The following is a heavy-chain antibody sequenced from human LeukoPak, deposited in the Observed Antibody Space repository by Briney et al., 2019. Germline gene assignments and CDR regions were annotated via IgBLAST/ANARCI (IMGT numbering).Heavy chain of an antibody. V-gene: IGHV4-4*09. Sequence: PSETLSLTCTVSGGSNNSYYWSWIRQPPGKGLEWIGYTHPSGNTNYSPSLKGRVTISIDMSRNQFSLKLSSVTAADTAVYYCARKAPKKGWFDPWGQGTLVTVSS. CDR2: THPSGNT. CDR3: ARKAPKKGWFDP. CDR1: GGSNNSYY. J-gene: IGHJ5*02.